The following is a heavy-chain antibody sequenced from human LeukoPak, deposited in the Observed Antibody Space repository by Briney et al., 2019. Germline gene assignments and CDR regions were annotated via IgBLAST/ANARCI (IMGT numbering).Heavy chain of an antibody. CDR1: GGSISSYY. CDR3: ARAGYYDSSGYSRYYYYYYMDV. J-gene: IGHJ6*03. D-gene: IGHD3-22*01. CDR2: IYYSGST. V-gene: IGHV4-59*01. Sequence: PSETLSLTCTVSGGSISSYYWSWIRQPPGKGLEWIGYIYYSGSTNYNPSLKSRVTISVDTSKNQFSLKLSSVTAADTAVYYCARAGYYDSSGYSRYYYYYYMDVWGKGTTVTVSS.